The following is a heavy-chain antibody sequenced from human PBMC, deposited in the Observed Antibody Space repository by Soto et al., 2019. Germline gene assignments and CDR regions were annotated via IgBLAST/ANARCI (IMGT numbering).Heavy chain of an antibody. CDR3: ARVIGLGADY. Sequence: EVQLVESGGGLVQPGGSLRLSCAASGFTFSSYWMSWDRQAPGKGLEWVANIKQDGREKYYVDSVKGRFTISRDNSKNSLYLQMNSLRAEDTAVYYCARVIGLGADYWGQGTLVTVSS. D-gene: IGHD3-16*01. J-gene: IGHJ4*02. CDR1: GFTFSSYW. CDR2: IKQDGREK. V-gene: IGHV3-7*01.